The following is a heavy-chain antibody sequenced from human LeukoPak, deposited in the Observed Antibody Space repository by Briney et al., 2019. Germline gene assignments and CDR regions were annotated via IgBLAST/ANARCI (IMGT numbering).Heavy chain of an antibody. J-gene: IGHJ6*02. D-gene: IGHD4-17*01. Sequence: ASVKVSCKASGYTFTSYGISWVRQAPGQGLEWMGWISAYNGNTNYAQKLQGRVTMTTDTSTSTAYMELRSLRSDDTAVYYCARDHPTVTTPRSYYYYGMDVWGQGTTVTVSS. CDR3: ARDHPTVTTPRSYYYYGMDV. V-gene: IGHV1-18*01. CDR1: GYTFTSYG. CDR2: ISAYNGNT.